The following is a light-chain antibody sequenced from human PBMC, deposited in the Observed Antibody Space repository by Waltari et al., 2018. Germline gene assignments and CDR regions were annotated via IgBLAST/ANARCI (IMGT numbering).Light chain of an antibody. V-gene: IGKV1-9*01. CDR2: AAS. Sequence: IQLTQSPSSLSAYVGDRVTISCRASQGISSYLAWYQQKPGKAPNLLIYAASTLQSGVPSRFSGSGSGTDFTLTISSLQPEDFATYYCQQVGDDPRTFGQGTKVDIK. CDR1: QGISSY. J-gene: IGKJ1*01. CDR3: QQVGDDPRT.